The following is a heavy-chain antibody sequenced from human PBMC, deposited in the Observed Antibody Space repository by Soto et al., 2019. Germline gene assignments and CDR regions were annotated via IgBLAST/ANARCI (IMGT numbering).Heavy chain of an antibody. Sequence: SGPTLVNPTQTLTLTCTFSGFSLSTSGVGVGWIRQPPGKALEWLAPIYWDDDKRYSPSLKSRLTITKDTSKNQVVLTMTNMDPVDTATYYCAHNRPYYYDSSGFPRPFDYWGRGTLVTVSS. D-gene: IGHD3-22*01. CDR3: AHNRPYYYDSSGFPRPFDY. V-gene: IGHV2-5*02. CDR2: IYWDDDK. CDR1: GFSLSTSGVG. J-gene: IGHJ4*02.